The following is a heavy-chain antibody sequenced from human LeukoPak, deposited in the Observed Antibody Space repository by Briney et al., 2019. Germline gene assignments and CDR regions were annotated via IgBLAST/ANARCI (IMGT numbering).Heavy chain of an antibody. V-gene: IGHV1-2*02. CDR3: ARDAYYYDSSGYLGVDY. D-gene: IGHD3-22*01. J-gene: IGHJ4*02. CDR2: INPNSGGT. Sequence: ASVKVSCKASGYTFTGYYMHWVRQAPGQGLEWMGWINPNSGGTNYAQKFQGRVTMTRDTSISTAYMELSRLRSDDTAVYYCARDAYYYDSSGYLGVDYWGQGTLVTVSS. CDR1: GYTFTGYY.